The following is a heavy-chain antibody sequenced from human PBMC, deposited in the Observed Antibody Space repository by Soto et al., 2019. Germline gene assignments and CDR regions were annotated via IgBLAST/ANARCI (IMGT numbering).Heavy chain of an antibody. D-gene: IGHD3-10*01. CDR3: ARGIWTMTRGAYYFDN. CDR1: GFIFTNHA. CDR2: INAGNGHT. V-gene: IGHV1-3*01. J-gene: IGHJ4*02. Sequence: ASVKVSCKASGFIFTNHAMQWVRQAPGQRLERKGWINAGNGHTNYSQNFQGRVTITRDTSASTVYMELSSLISEDAAIYYCARGIWTMTRGAYYFDNWGQGTLVTVSS.